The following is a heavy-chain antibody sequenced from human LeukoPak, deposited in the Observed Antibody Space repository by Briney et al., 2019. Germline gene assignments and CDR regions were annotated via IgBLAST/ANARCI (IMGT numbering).Heavy chain of an antibody. V-gene: IGHV3-15*01. J-gene: IGHJ4*02. CDR2: IKSKTDGGTT. CDR3: TPNIGPYIVGAAVGDY. D-gene: IGHD1-26*01. CDR1: GFTFSNAW. Sequence: GGSLRLSCAASGFTFSNAWMSWVRQAPGKGLEWVGRIKSKTDGGTTDYAAPVKGRFTISRDDSKNTLYLQMNSLKTEDTAVYYCTPNIGPYIVGAAVGDYWGQGTLVTVSS.